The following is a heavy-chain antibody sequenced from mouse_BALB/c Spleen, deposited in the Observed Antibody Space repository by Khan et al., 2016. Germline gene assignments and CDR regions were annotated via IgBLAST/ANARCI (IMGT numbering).Heavy chain of an antibody. CDR1: GYAFSSYW. CDR2: IYPGDGDT. J-gene: IGHJ4*01. V-gene: IGHV1-80*01. D-gene: IGHD1-1*01. Sequence: QVQLQQSGAELVRPGSSVKISCKASGYAFSSYWMNWVKQRPGQGLEWIGQIYPGDGDTNYNGKFKGKATLTADKSSSTAYMQLSSLTSEDSAVYFCARHGSSYDCYARDYWGQGASVTVSS. CDR3: ARHGSSYDCYARDY.